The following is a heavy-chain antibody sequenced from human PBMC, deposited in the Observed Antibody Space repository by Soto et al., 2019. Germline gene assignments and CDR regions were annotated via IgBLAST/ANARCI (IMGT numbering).Heavy chain of an antibody. D-gene: IGHD6-13*01. Sequence: SETLSLTCTVSGGSISSYYWSWIRQPPGKGLEWIGYIYYSGSTNYNPSLKSRVTISVDTSKNQFSLKLSSVTAADTAVYYCARWRKRASAAAGTVKAFDIGAKGKMVTVPS. CDR3: ARWRKRASAAAGTVKAFDI. CDR1: GGSISSYY. V-gene: IGHV4-59*01. CDR2: IYYSGST. J-gene: IGHJ3*02.